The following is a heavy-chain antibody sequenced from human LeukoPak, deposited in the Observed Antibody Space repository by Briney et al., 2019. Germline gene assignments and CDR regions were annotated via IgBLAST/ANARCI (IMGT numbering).Heavy chain of an antibody. J-gene: IGHJ6*03. Sequence: SETLSLTCAVYGTSFSGYYWSWIRQPPGKGLEWIGDINHRGSTNYNPSLKSRVTISVDASKNQFSLNLTSVTAADTAVYYCARHTYYYYYMDVWGKGTTVTISS. V-gene: IGHV4-34*01. CDR1: GTSFSGYY. CDR3: ARHTYYYYYMDV. CDR2: INHRGST.